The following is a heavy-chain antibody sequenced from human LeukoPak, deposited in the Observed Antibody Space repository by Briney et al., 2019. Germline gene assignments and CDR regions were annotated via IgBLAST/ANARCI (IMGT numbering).Heavy chain of an antibody. CDR3: ARDREWAARRFYYYYGMDV. CDR2: IKQDGSEK. CDR1: GFTFSSYW. Sequence: PGGSLRLSCAASGFTFSSYWMSWVRQAPGKGLEWVANIKQDGSEKYYVDSVKGRFTISRDNAKNSLYLQMNSLRAEDTAVYYCARDREWAARRFYYYYGMDVWGQGTTVTVSS. J-gene: IGHJ6*02. V-gene: IGHV3-7*01. D-gene: IGHD6-6*01.